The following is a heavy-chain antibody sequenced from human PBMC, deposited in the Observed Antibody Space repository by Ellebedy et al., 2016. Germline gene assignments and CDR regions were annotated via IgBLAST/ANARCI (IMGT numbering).Heavy chain of an antibody. V-gene: IGHV3-21*01. CDR1: GFTFSSYS. D-gene: IGHD3-10*01. CDR2: ISSSSSYI. J-gene: IGHJ6*02. CDR3: ARDRMVRALGYYYYGMDV. Sequence: GESLKISXAASGFTFSSYSMNWVRQAPGKGLEWVSSISSSSSYIYYADSVKGRFTISRDNAKNSLYLQMNSLRDEDTAVYYCARDRMVRALGYYYYGMDVWGQGTTVTVSS.